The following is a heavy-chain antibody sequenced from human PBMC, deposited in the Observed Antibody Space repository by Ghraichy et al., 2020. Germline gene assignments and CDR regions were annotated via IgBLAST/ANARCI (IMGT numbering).Heavy chain of an antibody. CDR1: GGTFSSYA. CDR2: IIPIFGTA. Sequence: SVKVSCKASGGTFSSYAISWVRQAPGQGLEWMGGIIPIFGTANYAQKFQGRVAITADESTSTAYMELSSLRSEDTAVYYCARGGDYGGNLGTYNWFDPWGQGTLVSVSS. J-gene: IGHJ5*02. V-gene: IGHV1-69*13. D-gene: IGHD4-23*01. CDR3: ARGGDYGGNLGTYNWFDP.